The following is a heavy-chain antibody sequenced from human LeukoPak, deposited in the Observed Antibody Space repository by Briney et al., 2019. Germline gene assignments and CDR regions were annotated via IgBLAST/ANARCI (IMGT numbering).Heavy chain of an antibody. CDR3: ARLQEDYYGSGSKSYFDY. J-gene: IGHJ4*02. Sequence: SETLSLTCTVSGGSISSYYWSWIRQPPGKGLEWIGSIYYSGSTYYNPSLKSRVTISVDTSKNQFSLKLSSVTAADTAVYYCARLQEDYYGSGSKSYFDYWGQGTLVTVSS. D-gene: IGHD3-10*01. V-gene: IGHV4-39*01. CDR2: IYYSGST. CDR1: GGSISSYY.